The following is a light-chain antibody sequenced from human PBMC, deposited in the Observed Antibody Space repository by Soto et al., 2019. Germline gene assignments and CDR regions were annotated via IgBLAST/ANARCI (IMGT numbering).Light chain of an antibody. CDR1: QRVYSN. Sequence: EIWMTQSPDTLSVSPGESATLSCRASQRVYSNLASYQQRPGQAPRLLIYGASTRATGVPARFSGRGSATEFTLTISSLQPADFAVYYCQQYTNWHPNTFGHGTRLEIK. CDR2: GAS. J-gene: IGKJ5*01. CDR3: QQYTNWHPNT. V-gene: IGKV3-15*01.